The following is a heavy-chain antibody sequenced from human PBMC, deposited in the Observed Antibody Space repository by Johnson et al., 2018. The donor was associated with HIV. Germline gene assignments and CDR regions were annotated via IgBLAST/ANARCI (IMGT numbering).Heavy chain of an antibody. CDR1: GFTFADYG. D-gene: IGHD3-10*01. V-gene: IGHV3-30*02. CDR3: ARFEAFITTHRVVGEAFDI. Sequence: QVQLVESGGGVVQPGGSLRLSCAASGFTFADYGMHWVRQPPGKGLEWVAFIRYDGSNKYYADSVKGRFTISRDNAMNSLYLQMDSLRAEDTAVYYCARFEAFITTHRVVGEAFDIWGQGTMVIVSS. J-gene: IGHJ3*02. CDR2: IRYDGSNK.